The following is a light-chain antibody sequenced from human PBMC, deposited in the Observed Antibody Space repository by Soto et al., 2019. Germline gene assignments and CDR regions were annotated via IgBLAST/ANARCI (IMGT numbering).Light chain of an antibody. Sequence: DIQMTQSPSNLSASVGDRVTITCRASQSISSWLTWYQQKAGQAPKLLIYKATIVESGVPSRCSGSGSGTEFPLTISRLQPDDSATYYCQQYSYFATFGQGTRVEVK. CDR1: QSISSW. CDR3: QQYSYFAT. V-gene: IGKV1-5*03. J-gene: IGKJ1*01. CDR2: KAT.